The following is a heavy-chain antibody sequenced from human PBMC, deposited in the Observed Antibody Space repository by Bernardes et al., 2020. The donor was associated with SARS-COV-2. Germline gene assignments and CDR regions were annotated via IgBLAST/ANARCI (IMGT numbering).Heavy chain of an antibody. CDR2: INHSGST. D-gene: IGHD6-6*01. CDR3: ARGGRQLVIFDY. V-gene: IGHV4-34*01. J-gene: IGHJ4*02. CDR1: GGSFSGYY. Sequence: SETLSLTCAVYGGSFSGYYWSWIRQPPGKGLEWIGEINHSGSTNYNPSLKSRVTISVDTSKNQFSLKLSSVTAADTAVYYCARGGRQLVIFDYWGQGTLVTVSS.